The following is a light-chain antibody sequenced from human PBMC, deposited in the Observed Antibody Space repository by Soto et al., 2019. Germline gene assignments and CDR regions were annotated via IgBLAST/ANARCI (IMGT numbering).Light chain of an antibody. CDR1: QTVSSSY. CDR3: QLLKK. CDR2: GAS. V-gene: IGKV3-20*01. Sequence: IALTQSPGTLSLSPGERATLSCRASQTVSSSYFTWYQQKPGQAPRLLIYGASTRATGIPDRFSGSGSGTDFTLTISRLEPEDFAVYHCQLLKKFGQGTKVEIK. J-gene: IGKJ1*01.